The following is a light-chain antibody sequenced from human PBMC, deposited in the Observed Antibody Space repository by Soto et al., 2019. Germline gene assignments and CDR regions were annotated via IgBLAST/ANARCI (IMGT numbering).Light chain of an antibody. Sequence: EIVLTQSPATLSLSPGERATLSCRASQSVSSSYLAWYQQKPGQAPRLLIYGASSRATGIPDRFSGSGSGTDFTLTISSLQAEDVAVYYCQQYGSSPWTFGQGTKVDI. J-gene: IGKJ1*01. CDR2: GAS. V-gene: IGKV3-20*01. CDR1: QSVSSSY. CDR3: QQYGSSPWT.